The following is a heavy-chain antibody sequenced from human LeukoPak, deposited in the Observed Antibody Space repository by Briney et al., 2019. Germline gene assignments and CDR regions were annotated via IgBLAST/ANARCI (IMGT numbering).Heavy chain of an antibody. CDR3: ARTASYYNNYYFDY. V-gene: IGHV4-38-2*02. D-gene: IGHD3-10*01. Sequence: SETLSLTCTVSGGSISGYYWGWIRQPPGKGLEWIGSIHHTGSTYYNPSLKSRVTISLDTSKNQFSLKLSSVTAADTAVYYCARTASYYNNYYFDYWGQGTLVTVSS. J-gene: IGHJ4*02. CDR1: GGSISGYY. CDR2: IHHTGST.